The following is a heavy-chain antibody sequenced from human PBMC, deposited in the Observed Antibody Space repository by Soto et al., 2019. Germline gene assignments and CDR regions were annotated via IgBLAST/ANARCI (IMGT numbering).Heavy chain of an antibody. J-gene: IGHJ5*02. V-gene: IGHV4-30-2*01. Sequence: SETLSLTCAVSGGSISSGGYSWSWIRQPPGKGLEWIGYIYHSGSTNYNPSLKSRVTISVDTSKNQFSLKLSSVTAADTAAYYCARLPATQWLGPIDPWGQGTLVTVSS. CDR3: ARLPATQWLGPIDP. CDR1: GGSISSGGYS. D-gene: IGHD6-19*01. CDR2: IYHSGST.